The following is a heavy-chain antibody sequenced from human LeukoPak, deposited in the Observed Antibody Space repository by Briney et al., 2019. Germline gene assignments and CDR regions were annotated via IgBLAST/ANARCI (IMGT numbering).Heavy chain of an antibody. CDR2: IIPIFSTA. Sequence: GASVKVSCKASGGTFSSYAIGWVRQAPGQGLEWMGRIIPIFSTANYAQKFQGRVTITTDESTSTAYMELSSLRSEDMAVYYCARGWYYYDSSGPDAFDIWGQGTMVTVSS. V-gene: IGHV1-69*05. J-gene: IGHJ3*02. CDR1: GGTFSSYA. D-gene: IGHD3-22*01. CDR3: ARGWYYYDSSGPDAFDI.